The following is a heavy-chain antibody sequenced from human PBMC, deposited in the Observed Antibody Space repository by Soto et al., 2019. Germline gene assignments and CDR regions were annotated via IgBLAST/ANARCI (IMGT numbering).Heavy chain of an antibody. Sequence: PGVSMKISCNGSGYSITSYWIGRVRKMPGKGLEWMGIIYPGDSDTRYSPSFQGQVTISADKSISTAYLQWSSLKASDTAMYYCARSIPSSYGYGGFDYWGQGTLVTVSS. J-gene: IGHJ4*02. CDR2: IYPGDSDT. D-gene: IGHD5-18*01. CDR3: ARSIPSSYGYGGFDY. V-gene: IGHV5-51*01. CDR1: GYSITSYW.